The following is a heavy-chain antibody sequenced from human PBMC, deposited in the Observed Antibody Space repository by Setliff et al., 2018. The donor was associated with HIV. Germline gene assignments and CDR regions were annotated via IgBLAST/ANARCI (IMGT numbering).Heavy chain of an antibody. CDR3: ARSLVPSGYYYGRHAFDI. J-gene: IGHJ3*02. CDR1: GGSISSYY. CDR2: IYYTGST. Sequence: PSETLSLTCTVSGGSISSYYWSWIRQPPGKGLEYIGNIYYTGSTHHNPSLESRVATSVDTSKNQFSLRVNSVTAADTAVYYCARSLVPSGYYYGRHAFDIWGQGTKVTVSS. V-gene: IGHV4-59*08. D-gene: IGHD3-22*01.